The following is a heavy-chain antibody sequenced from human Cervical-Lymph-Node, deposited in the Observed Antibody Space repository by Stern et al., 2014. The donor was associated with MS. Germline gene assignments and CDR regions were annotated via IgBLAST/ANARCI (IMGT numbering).Heavy chain of an antibody. Sequence: VQLEESGGGVVQPGRSLRLSCAVSGLTFSSYGMHWVRQAPGKGLEWVALISYDGSRKSYADSVKGRFTISRDNSKNTLYLQMNSLRVEDTAVYYCASAYYDTSGSDYWGQGALVTVSS. D-gene: IGHD3-22*01. J-gene: IGHJ4*02. CDR2: ISYDGSRK. CDR1: GLTFSSYG. CDR3: ASAYYDTSGSDY. V-gene: IGHV3-30*03.